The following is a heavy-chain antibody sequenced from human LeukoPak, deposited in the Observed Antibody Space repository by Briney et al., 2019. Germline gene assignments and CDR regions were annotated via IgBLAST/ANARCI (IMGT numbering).Heavy chain of an antibody. CDR3: ARHRVWSFDY. CDR2: INQDGSGK. D-gene: IGHD2-8*02. Sequence: GGSLRLSCAASGFTFSNYWMTWVRQAPGKGLEWVANINQDGSGKYYVDSVKGRFAISRDNAKTSLYLQMNSLRAEDTAVYYCARHRVWSFDYWGQGTLLTVSS. CDR1: GFTFSNYW. J-gene: IGHJ4*02. V-gene: IGHV3-7*04.